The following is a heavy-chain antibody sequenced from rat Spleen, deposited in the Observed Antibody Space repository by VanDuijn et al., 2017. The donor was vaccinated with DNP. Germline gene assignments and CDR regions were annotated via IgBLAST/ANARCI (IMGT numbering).Heavy chain of an antibody. Sequence: EVQLVESGGGLVQPGRSLKLSCAASGFTFSNYYMAWVRQAPKKGLEWVATISTSGSRTYYSDSVKGRFIISRDNSKNTQYLQMDSLRSEDTATYYCVMGVYGYSHALDAWGQGTSVTVSS. CDR1: GFTFSNYY. CDR2: ISTSGSRT. J-gene: IGHJ4*01. V-gene: IGHV5S13*01. CDR3: VMGVYGYSHALDA. D-gene: IGHD1-7*01.